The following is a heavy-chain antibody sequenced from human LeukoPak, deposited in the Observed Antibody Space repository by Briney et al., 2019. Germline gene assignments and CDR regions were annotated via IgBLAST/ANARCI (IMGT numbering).Heavy chain of an antibody. CDR1: GFTFDDYA. CDR2: IRWDVGRV. D-gene: IGHD3-10*01. Sequence: GGSLRLSCAASGFTFDDYAMHWVRHAPGKGLEWVSLIRWDVGRVYYADSVKGRFTISRDNSKSSLYLQMSSLRPEDTALYFCARSGSYYIFDYWGQGTLVTVSS. CDR3: ARSGSYYIFDY. J-gene: IGHJ4*02. V-gene: IGHV3-43D*03.